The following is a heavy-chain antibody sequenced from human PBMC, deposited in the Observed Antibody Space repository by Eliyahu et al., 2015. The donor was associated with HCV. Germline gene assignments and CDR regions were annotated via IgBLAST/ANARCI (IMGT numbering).Heavy chain of an antibody. CDR2: VYYSGST. CDR3: VRDRVEVVRSTLFYYYGLDV. J-gene: IGHJ6*02. CDR1: GVSTISFY. V-gene: IGHV4-59*01. Sequence: QVQLQESGPGLVRPSETLSLTCNVSGVSTISFYWTWIRQPPGRGLEWIGDVYYSGSTNYNPSLKSRAIISLDTSKNQLSLKLTSVTAADTAVYYCVRDRVEVVRSTLFYYYGLDVWGQGTTVTVSS. D-gene: IGHD2-21*01.